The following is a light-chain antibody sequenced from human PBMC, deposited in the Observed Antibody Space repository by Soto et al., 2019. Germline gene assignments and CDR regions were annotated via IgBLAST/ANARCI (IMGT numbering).Light chain of an antibody. Sequence: EIVLTQSPGTLSLSPGQRATLSCRASQSVSSNYLAWYQQKPGQAPSRLIYGASNRATGIPDRFSGSGSGTDFTLTISRLEPEDLAVYYCQQYGSLCTFGPWTKVDIK. V-gene: IGKV3-20*01. CDR1: QSVSSNY. CDR3: QQYGSLCT. J-gene: IGKJ3*01. CDR2: GAS.